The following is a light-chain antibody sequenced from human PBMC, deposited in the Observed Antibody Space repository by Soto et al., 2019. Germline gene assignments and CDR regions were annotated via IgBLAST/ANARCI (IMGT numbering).Light chain of an antibody. CDR3: QQYGSSPGT. CDR2: GAS. Sequence: EIVLTHSPATLSLSPWEMATLSCRASQSVSSYLAWYQQKPGPAPRLLIYGASSRATGIPDRFSGSGSGTDFTLTISRLEPEDFAVYYCQQYGSSPGTFGHGTKVDIK. CDR1: QSVSSY. V-gene: IGKV3-20*01. J-gene: IGKJ1*01.